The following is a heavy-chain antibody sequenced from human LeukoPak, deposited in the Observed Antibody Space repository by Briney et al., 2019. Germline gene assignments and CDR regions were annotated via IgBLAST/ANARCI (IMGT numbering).Heavy chain of an antibody. Sequence: GGSLRLSCAASGFTFSSYAMSWVRQAPGKGLEWVSRINSDGINTSYADSVKGRFTISRDNAKNSLYLQMNSLRSEDTAVYYCARVTSGITGGTYYYYYMDVWGKGTTVTVSS. J-gene: IGHJ6*03. CDR2: INSDGINT. CDR1: GFTFSSYA. V-gene: IGHV3-74*01. CDR3: ARVTSGITGGTYYYYYMDV. D-gene: IGHD6-13*01.